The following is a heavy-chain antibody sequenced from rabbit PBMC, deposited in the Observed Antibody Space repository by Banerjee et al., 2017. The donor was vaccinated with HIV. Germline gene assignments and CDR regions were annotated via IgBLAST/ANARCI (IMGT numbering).Heavy chain of an antibody. CDR2: IYAGSSGYT. V-gene: IGHV1S45*01. CDR3: ARDAGYAGSNL. CDR1: GFSFSSSYW. Sequence: EESGGGLVQPEGSLTLTCTASGFSFSSSYWICWVRQAPGKGLEWIGCIYAGSSGYTWYASWAKGRFTISKTSSTTVTLQMTSLTAADTATYFCARDAGYAGSNLWGQGTLVTVS. D-gene: IGHD4-2*01. J-gene: IGHJ4*01.